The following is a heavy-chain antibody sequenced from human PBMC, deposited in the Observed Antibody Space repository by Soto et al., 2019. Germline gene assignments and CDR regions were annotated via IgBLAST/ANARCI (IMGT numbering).Heavy chain of an antibody. CDR1: GGYISSGDYY. D-gene: IGHD1-26*01. Sequence: SETVSLTGTVSGGYISSGDYYWSWIRQPPGKGLEWIGYIYYSVSTYYNPSLKSRVTISRDNSKSTVYLELNNLSAEDTAVYHCAKNQGVELVPLATVDWFDPWGQGSVVTVSS. CDR2: IYYSVST. V-gene: IGHV4-30-4*01. CDR3: AKNQGVELVPLATVDWFDP. J-gene: IGHJ5*02.